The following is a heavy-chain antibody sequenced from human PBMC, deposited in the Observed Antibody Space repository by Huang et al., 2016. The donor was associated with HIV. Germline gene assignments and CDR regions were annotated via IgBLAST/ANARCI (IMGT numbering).Heavy chain of an antibody. D-gene: IGHD4-17*01. Sequence: QVQLVESGGGVVQPGGSLRLACAASGFPFSNYPMQWVRQAPGKGLEWWSFISYDDGSTTYCAYSVKGRLTISRDNSTNTVYLQMSSLRADDTAVFYCARDVLRGLGYFDVWGRGTLVTVSS. J-gene: IGHJ2*01. V-gene: IGHV3-30-3*01. CDR3: ARDVLRGLGYFDV. CDR2: ISYDDGSTT. CDR1: GFPFSNYP.